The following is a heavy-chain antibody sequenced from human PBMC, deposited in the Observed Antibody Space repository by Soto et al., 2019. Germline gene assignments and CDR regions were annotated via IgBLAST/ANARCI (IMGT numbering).Heavy chain of an antibody. CDR1: GGTFSSYT. Sequence: QVQLVQSGAEVKKPGSSVKVSCKASGGTFSSYTISWVRQAPGQGLEWMGRIIAILGIANYAQKFQGRVTITADKSTSTAYMVLSSLRYEDTAVYYCASAYCSGGSCHPDDYYYGMDVWGQGTTVTVSS. D-gene: IGHD2-15*01. CDR3: ASAYCSGGSCHPDDYYYGMDV. CDR2: IIAILGIA. J-gene: IGHJ6*02. V-gene: IGHV1-69*02.